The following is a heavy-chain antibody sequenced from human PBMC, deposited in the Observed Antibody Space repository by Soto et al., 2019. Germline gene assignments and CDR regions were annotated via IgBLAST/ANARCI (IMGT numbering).Heavy chain of an antibody. CDR2: IGAYSGDT. V-gene: IGHV1-18*01. CDR3: ARAGLYDHGWGTYRYSTASDY. J-gene: IGHJ4*02. CDR1: GYTFTSYG. D-gene: IGHD3-16*02. Sequence: QVQLEQSGPEVKKPGASVRVSCKASGYTFTSYGITWMRQAPGQGLEWMGWIGAYSGDTKYPQNLQGRVTVTTETSTNTADMELRSLRSDDTAVYYCARAGLYDHGWGTYRYSTASDYWGQGTLVTVSS.